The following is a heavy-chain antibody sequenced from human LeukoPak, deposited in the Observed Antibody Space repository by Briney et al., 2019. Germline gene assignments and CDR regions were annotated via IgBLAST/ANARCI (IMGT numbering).Heavy chain of an antibody. Sequence: ASVKVSCKASGYTFTSYDINWVRQATGQGLEWMGWMNPNSDNTGYAQKFQGRVTMTRNTSISTAYMELSSLRSEDTAVYYCARWVRGLGAGYYYYYYMDVWGKGTTVTVSS. CDR2: MNPNSDNT. CDR1: GYTFTSYD. D-gene: IGHD3-10*01. CDR3: ARWVRGLGAGYYYYYYMDV. J-gene: IGHJ6*03. V-gene: IGHV1-8*01.